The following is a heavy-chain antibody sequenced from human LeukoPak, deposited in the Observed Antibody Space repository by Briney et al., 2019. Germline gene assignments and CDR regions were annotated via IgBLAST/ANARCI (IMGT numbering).Heavy chain of an antibody. CDR1: GYTFTKYG. CDR3: ASRSGTYPYYFDY. D-gene: IGHD1-26*01. J-gene: IGHJ4*02. V-gene: IGHV1-18*01. Sequence: ASVKVSCKASGYTFTKYGISWVRQAPGQGLEWMGWISTYNGNTNYAENLQGRVTMTTDTSTSTAYMELRSLRFDDTAVYYCASRSGTYPYYFDYWGQGILVTVSS. CDR2: ISTYNGNT.